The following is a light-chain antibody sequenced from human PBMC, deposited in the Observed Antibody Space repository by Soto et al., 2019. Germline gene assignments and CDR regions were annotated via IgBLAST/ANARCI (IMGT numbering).Light chain of an antibody. Sequence: DVVMTQSPLSLPVTLGQPASISCRTSQTLLGSDGNTYLNWFQQRPGQSPRRLIYKVSNGDSGVPDRLSSSGSGPNFTLQISRVEAEDVCICDFVQGTLCPPWTFGEGIKVEIK. CDR3: VQGTLCPPWT. J-gene: IGKJ1*01. CDR2: KVS. V-gene: IGKV2-30*01. CDR1: QTLLGSDGNTY.